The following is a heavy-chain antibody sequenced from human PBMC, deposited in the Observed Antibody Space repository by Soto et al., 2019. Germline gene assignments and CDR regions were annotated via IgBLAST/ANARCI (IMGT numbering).Heavy chain of an antibody. Sequence: ASVKVSCKASGYTSADFGISWVRQAPGQGLEWMGWVSGNNGASNPAPKVQGRITMTLDTSTGVSYMALRSLRPDDTAIYYCVRDQKYFRVNGNWFDSWGQGTLVTVSS. CDR3: VRDQKYFRVNGNWFDS. CDR1: GYTSADFG. CDR2: VSGNNGAS. D-gene: IGHD2-2*01. J-gene: IGHJ5*01. V-gene: IGHV1-18*04.